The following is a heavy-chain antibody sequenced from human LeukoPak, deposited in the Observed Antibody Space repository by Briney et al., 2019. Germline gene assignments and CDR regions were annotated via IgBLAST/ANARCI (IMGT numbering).Heavy chain of an antibody. D-gene: IGHD3-10*01. J-gene: IGHJ3*02. CDR1: VGSIFSGYY. CDR2: INHSGST. V-gene: IGHV4-34*01. CDR3: ARVGLYGSESYAALDI. Sequence: PSQTLSLTCTVSVGSIFSGYYWSWIRQPPGKGLEWIGEINHSGSTNYNPSLKSRVTISVDTSKNQFSLKLSSVTAADTAVYYCARVGLYGSESYAALDIWGQGTMVTVSS.